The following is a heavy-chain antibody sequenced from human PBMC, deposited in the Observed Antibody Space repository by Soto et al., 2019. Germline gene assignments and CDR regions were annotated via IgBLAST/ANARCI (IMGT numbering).Heavy chain of an antibody. CDR2: ISSGDDK. V-gene: IGHV3-66*01. CDR3: AGTHHSYYYDY. J-gene: IGHJ4*02. Sequence: PGGSLRLSCAASGFTVSNNYMSWVRQAPGKGLEWVSMISSGDDKKYADSVKGRFIISRDNSKNTVFLEMDSLRAEDTAVYHCAGTHHSYYYDYWGQGTPVTVS. CDR1: GFTVSNNY.